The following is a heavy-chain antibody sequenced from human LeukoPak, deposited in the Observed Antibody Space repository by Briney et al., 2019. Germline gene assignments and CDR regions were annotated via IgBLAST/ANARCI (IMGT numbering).Heavy chain of an antibody. CDR3: TTSDYYDSSGSLYYFDY. J-gene: IGHJ4*02. V-gene: IGHV3-15*01. D-gene: IGHD3-22*01. CDR1: GVTFSNGW. Sequence: SAGSLTLSCAASGVTFSNGWMSWVRQAPGKGLEWVGRIKSKTDGGTTDYAAPVKGISTISRDDSKNTLYLQMNSLKTEDTAVYYCTTSDYYDSSGSLYYFDYWGQGTLVTASS. CDR2: IKSKTDGGTT.